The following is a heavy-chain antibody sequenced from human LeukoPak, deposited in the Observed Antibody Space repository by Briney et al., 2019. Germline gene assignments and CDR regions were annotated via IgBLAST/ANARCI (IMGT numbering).Heavy chain of an antibody. CDR1: GFTFSSSA. Sequence: GGSLRLSCAASGFTFSSSAMSWVRQSPGKGLEWVSAISNNGGYTYYADSVQGRFTISRDNSKSTLCLQMNSLRAEDTAVYYCAKQLGYCSDGSCYFPYWGQGTLVTVSS. D-gene: IGHD2-15*01. CDR2: ISNNGGYT. V-gene: IGHV3-23*01. J-gene: IGHJ4*02. CDR3: AKQLGYCSDGSCYFPY.